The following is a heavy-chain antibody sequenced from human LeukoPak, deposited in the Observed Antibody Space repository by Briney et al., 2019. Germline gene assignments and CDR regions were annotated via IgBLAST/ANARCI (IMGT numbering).Heavy chain of an antibody. Sequence: GGSLRLSCAASGFTFSSYGIHWVRQAPGKGLEWVAVIWYDGSNKYYADSVKGRFTISGDNSKNTLYLQMNSLRAEDTAVYYCARGYGYSSGCPDYWGQGTLVTVSS. D-gene: IGHD6-19*01. CDR2: IWYDGSNK. CDR3: ARGYGYSSGCPDY. CDR1: GFTFSSYG. V-gene: IGHV3-33*01. J-gene: IGHJ4*01.